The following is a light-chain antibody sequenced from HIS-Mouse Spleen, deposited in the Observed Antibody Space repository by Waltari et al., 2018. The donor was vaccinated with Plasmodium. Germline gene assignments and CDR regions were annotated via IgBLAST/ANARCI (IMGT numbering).Light chain of an antibody. Sequence: SYELTQPPSVSVSPGQTARIHCSGDALPKKYPYWYQQKSGQAPVLVIYEDSKRPPGIPERFSGSSSGTMATLTISGAQVEDEADYYCYSTDSSGNHRVFGGGTKLTVL. CDR3: YSTDSSGNHRV. V-gene: IGLV3-10*01. J-gene: IGLJ3*02. CDR2: EDS. CDR1: ALPKKY.